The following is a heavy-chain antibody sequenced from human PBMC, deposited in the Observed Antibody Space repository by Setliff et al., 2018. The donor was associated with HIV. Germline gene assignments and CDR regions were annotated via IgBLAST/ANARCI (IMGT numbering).Heavy chain of an antibody. CDR3: ARLGTSDYYPQIEY. Sequence: PSETLSLTCTAYGGSFSGYYWSWIRQPPGMGLEWIGEINQSGNTNYNPSLKSRVTISADPSKNQFSLRLNSVTAADTAVYYCARLGTSDYYPQIEYWGHGTLVTVSS. CDR2: INQSGNT. V-gene: IGHV4-34*01. D-gene: IGHD3-22*01. CDR1: GGSFSGYY. J-gene: IGHJ4*01.